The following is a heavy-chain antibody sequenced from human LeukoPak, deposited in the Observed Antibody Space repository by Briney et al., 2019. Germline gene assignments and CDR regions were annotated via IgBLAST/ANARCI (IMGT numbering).Heavy chain of an antibody. J-gene: IGHJ3*02. CDR3: AKDSSSSSADAFDI. CDR2: IYSGGST. D-gene: IGHD6-6*01. CDR1: GFTVSSNY. V-gene: IGHV3-53*01. Sequence: GGSLRLSCAASGFTVSSNYMSWVRQAPGKGLEWVSVIYSGGSTYYADSVKGRFTISRDNSKNTLYLQMDSLRAEDTAVYYCAKDSSSSSADAFDIWGQGTMVTVSS.